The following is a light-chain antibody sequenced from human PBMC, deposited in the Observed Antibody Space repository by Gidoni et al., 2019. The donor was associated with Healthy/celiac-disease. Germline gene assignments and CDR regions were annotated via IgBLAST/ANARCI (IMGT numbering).Light chain of an antibody. CDR3: QQFNSYPLT. Sequence: AIQLTQSPSSLSASVGDRITITCRASQGISSALAWYQQKPGKAPKLLIYDASSLESGVPSRFSGSGSGTDFTLTISSLQPEDFATYYCQQFNSYPLTFXGXTQVEIK. CDR1: QGISSA. V-gene: IGKV1-13*02. CDR2: DAS. J-gene: IGKJ4*01.